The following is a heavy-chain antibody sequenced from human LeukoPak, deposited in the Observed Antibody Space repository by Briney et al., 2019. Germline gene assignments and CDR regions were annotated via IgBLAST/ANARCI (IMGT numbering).Heavy chain of an antibody. CDR2: IYYSGST. Sequence: ASETLSLTCTVSGGSISSYYWSWIRQPPGKGLEWIGYIYYSGSTNYNPSLKSRVTISVDTSKNQFSLKLSSVTAADTAVYYCARGAMVTGYYYMDVWGKGTTVTISS. V-gene: IGHV4-59*01. D-gene: IGHD5-18*01. CDR1: GGSISSYY. J-gene: IGHJ6*03. CDR3: ARGAMVTGYYYMDV.